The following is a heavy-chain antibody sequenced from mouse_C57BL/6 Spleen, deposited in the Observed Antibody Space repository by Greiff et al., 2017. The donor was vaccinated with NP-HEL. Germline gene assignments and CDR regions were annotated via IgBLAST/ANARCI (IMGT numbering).Heavy chain of an antibody. CDR1: GFTFSDYG. CDR2: ISSGSSTI. J-gene: IGHJ4*01. Sequence: EVHLVESGGGLVKPGGSLKLSCAASGFTFSDYGMHWVRQAPEKGLEWVAYISSGSSTIYYADTVKGRFTISRDNAKNTLFLQMTSLRSEDTAMYYCAIPLRYAMDYWGQGTSVTVSS. V-gene: IGHV5-17*01. CDR3: AIPLRYAMDY. D-gene: IGHD1-1*01.